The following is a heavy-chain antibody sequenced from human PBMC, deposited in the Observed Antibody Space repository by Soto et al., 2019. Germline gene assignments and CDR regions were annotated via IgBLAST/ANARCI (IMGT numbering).Heavy chain of an antibody. J-gene: IGHJ5*02. CDR1: GFTFSSYA. CDR3: AQAAGDSSPMRRGWFDP. V-gene: IGHV3-23*01. CDR2: ISGNGVGT. Sequence: EVQLLESGGGLVQPGGSLRLSCAVSGFTFSSYAMSWVRQAPGKGLEWVSGISGNGVGTYYAGFVKGRLTISRDNSQNPLSLQMNSLRDEDTAVYYCAQAAGDSSPMRRGWFDPWGQGTLVPVSS. D-gene: IGHD3-22*01.